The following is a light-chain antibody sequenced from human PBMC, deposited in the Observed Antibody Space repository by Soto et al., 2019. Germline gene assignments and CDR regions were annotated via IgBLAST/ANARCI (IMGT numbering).Light chain of an antibody. V-gene: IGKV1-39*01. J-gene: IGKJ5*01. Sequence: DIQMTQSPSSLSASLGDRVTITCRASQSISSYLNWYQQKPGKAPKLLIYTASSLQSGVLSRFSGSGSGTDFTLTIISLQPEDFATYYCQQSYSTLPITFGQGTRLEIK. CDR1: QSISSY. CDR2: TAS. CDR3: QQSYSTLPIT.